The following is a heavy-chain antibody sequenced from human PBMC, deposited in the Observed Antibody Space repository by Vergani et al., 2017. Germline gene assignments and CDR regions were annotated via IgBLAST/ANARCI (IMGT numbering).Heavy chain of an antibody. D-gene: IGHD3-3*01. CDR1: GYTFTSYY. J-gene: IGHJ1*01. CDR3: ARDGGDFWSGYYPLH. CDR2: INPSGGST. Sequence: QVQLVQSGAEVKKPGASVKVSCKASGYTFTSYYMHWVRQAPGQGLEWMGIINPSGGSTSYAQKFQGRVTMTRDTSTSTVYMGLSSLRSEDTAVYYCARDGGDFWSGYYPLHWGQGTLVTVSS. V-gene: IGHV1-46*01.